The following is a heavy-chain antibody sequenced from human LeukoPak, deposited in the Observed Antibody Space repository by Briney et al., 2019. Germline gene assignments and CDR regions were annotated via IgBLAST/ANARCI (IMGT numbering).Heavy chain of an antibody. Sequence: GGSLRLSCAASGFTFSSYSMNWVRQAPGKGLEWVSSISSSSSYIYYADSVKGRFTISRDNAKNSLYLQKNSLRAEDTAVYYCARDKVGATLGYYYYGMDVWGQGTTVTVSS. CDR3: ARDKVGATLGYYYYGMDV. CDR2: ISSSSSYI. D-gene: IGHD1-26*01. CDR1: GFTFSSYS. V-gene: IGHV3-21*01. J-gene: IGHJ6*02.